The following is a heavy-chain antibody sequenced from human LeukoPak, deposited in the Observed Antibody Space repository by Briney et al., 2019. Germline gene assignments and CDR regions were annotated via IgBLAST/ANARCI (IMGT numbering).Heavy chain of an antibody. CDR1: GGSISSGSYY. CDR2: IYASGST. J-gene: IGHJ4*02. D-gene: IGHD5-24*01. CDR3: ARGMATINFDY. V-gene: IGHV4-61*02. Sequence: SETLSLTCTVSGGSISSGSYYWSWIRQPAGKGLEWIGRIYASGSTNYNPSLKSRVTISVDTSKNQFSLKLSSVTAADTAVYYCARGMATINFDYWGPGTLGTVSS.